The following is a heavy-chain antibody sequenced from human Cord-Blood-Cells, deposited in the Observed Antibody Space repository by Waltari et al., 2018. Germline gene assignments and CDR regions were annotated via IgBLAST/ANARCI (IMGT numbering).Heavy chain of an antibody. V-gene: IGHV1-8*01. CDR2: MNPNSGNT. CDR1: GYTFTRFD. CDR3: ARGMLKQLDFDY. Sequence: QVQLVQSGAEVKKPGASVKVYCKASGYTFTRFDTNWDRQATGQGLEWMGWMNPNSGNTGYAQKFQGRVTMTRNTSISTAYMELSSLRSEDTAVYYCARGMLKQLDFDYWGQGTLVTVSS. D-gene: IGHD6-6*01. J-gene: IGHJ4*02.